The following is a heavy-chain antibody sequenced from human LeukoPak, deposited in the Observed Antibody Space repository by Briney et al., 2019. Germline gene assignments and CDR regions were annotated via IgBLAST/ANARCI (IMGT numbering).Heavy chain of an antibody. CDR2: INHSGST. V-gene: IGHV4-34*01. Sequence: SETLSLTCAVYGGSFSGYYWSWIRQPPGKGLEWIGEINHSGSTNYNPSLKSRVTISVDTPKNQFSLKLSSVTAADTAVYYCARGRRPRSNWFDPWGQGTLVTVSS. CDR1: GGSFSGYY. J-gene: IGHJ5*02. CDR3: ARGRRPRSNWFDP.